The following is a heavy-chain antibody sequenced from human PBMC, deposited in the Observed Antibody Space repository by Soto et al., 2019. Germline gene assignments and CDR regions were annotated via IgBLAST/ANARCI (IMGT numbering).Heavy chain of an antibody. CDR2: IIPIFGTP. D-gene: IGHD2-2*01. V-gene: IGHV1-69*01. Sequence: QVQLVQSGSEVKTPGSSVKVSCKASRDSFSTYSISWVRQAPGQGLEWMGGIIPIFGTPKYAQKFQGRVTITADESTSTLYMELSSLRSEDTAVYYCARGSYCSGTSGNSVLGYWGQGTLVTVSP. CDR3: ARGSYCSGTSGNSVLGY. J-gene: IGHJ4*02. CDR1: RDSFSTYS.